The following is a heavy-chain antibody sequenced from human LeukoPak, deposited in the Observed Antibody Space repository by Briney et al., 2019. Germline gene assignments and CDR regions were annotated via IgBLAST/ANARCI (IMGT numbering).Heavy chain of an antibody. CDR2: IYYSGST. CDR1: GGSISSYY. Sequence: SETLSLTCTVSGGSISSYYWSWIRQPPGKGLEWIGYIYYSGSTNYNPSLKGRVTISVDTSKNQFSLKLSSVTAADTAVYYCARHRFYYDSSGYFDYWGQGTLVTASS. V-gene: IGHV4-59*08. CDR3: ARHRFYYDSSGYFDY. J-gene: IGHJ4*02. D-gene: IGHD3-22*01.